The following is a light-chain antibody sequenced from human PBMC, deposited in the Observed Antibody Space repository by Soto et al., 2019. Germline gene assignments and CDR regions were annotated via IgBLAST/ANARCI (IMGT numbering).Light chain of an antibody. CDR3: QQSNSYSWT. CDR2: DAS. V-gene: IGKV1-5*01. J-gene: IGKJ1*01. CDR1: QGISSW. Sequence: DIQMTQSPSTLSASVGDRVTITCRASQGISSWLAWYQQKPGEAPKLLIYDASSLESGVPSGFSGSGSGTEFTLTISSLQPDDFATYYCQQSNSYSWTFGQGTKV.